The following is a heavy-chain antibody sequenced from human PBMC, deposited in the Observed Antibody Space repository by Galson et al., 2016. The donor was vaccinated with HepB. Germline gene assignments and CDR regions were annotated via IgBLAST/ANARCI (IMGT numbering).Heavy chain of an antibody. D-gene: IGHD1-14*01. V-gene: IGHV4-39*01. Sequence: SETLSLTCSVSGVSISSTRYYWGWIRQTPGKGLEWLGSIFYSGNTYYNPSLKSRITISVDTSRNQFSLKLGSVTAADTAIYYFAKVNLVLADYWGQGTLVTVSS. J-gene: IGHJ4*02. CDR2: IFYSGNT. CDR3: AKVNLVLADY. CDR1: GVSISSTRYY.